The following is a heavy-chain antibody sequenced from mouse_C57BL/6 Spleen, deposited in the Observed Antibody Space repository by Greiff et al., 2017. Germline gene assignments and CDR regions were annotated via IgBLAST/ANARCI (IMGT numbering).Heavy chain of an antibody. CDR1: GFNIKDYY. CDR2: IDPEDGET. D-gene: IGHD1-1*01. J-gene: IGHJ1*03. V-gene: IGHV14-2*01. Sequence: EVKLMESGAELVKPGASVKLSCTASGFNIKDYYMHWVKQRTEQGLEWIGRIDPEDGETKYAPKFQGKATITADTASNTAYLQLSSLTSEDTAVYYCARPVVASYWYFDVWGTGTTVTVSS. CDR3: ARPVVASYWYFDV.